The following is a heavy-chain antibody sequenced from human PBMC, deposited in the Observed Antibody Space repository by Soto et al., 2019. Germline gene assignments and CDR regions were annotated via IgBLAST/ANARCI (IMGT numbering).Heavy chain of an antibody. CDR2: IYYSGST. J-gene: IGHJ3*02. CDR3: ASSGSYHGDAFDI. Sequence: SETLSLTCTFSGGSISSGDYYLSWIRQPPGKGLEWIGYIYYSGSTYYNPSLKSRVTISVDTSKNQFSLKLSSVTAADTAVYYCASSGSYHGDAFDIWGQGTMVTVSS. D-gene: IGHD1-26*01. V-gene: IGHV4-30-4*01. CDR1: GGSISSGDYY.